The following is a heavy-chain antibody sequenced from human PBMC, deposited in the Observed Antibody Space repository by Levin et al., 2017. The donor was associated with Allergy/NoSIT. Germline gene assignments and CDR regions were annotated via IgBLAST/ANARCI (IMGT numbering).Heavy chain of an antibody. CDR3: GRGRIEGGDCTRYWDWCDP. V-gene: IGHV3-53*01. CDR1: GFSVSSNY. CDR2: IYSDGRT. J-gene: IGHJ5*02. Sequence: PGGSLRLSCAASGFSVSSNYMSWVRQAPGKGLEWVSVIYSDGRTYYADSVKGRLTIPSDNSKNTLYLHMNSLGAEDTAVYYCGRGRIEGGDCTRYWDWCDPWGQGTLVTVSS. D-gene: IGHD2-21*02.